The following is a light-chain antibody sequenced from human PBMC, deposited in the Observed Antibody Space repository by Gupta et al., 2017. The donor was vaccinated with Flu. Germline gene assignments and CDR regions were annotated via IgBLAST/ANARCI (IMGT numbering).Light chain of an antibody. CDR2: DND. Sequence: QAVLTQPPSVSAAAGQTVTITCSGTHSDIGTNYVSWYRRRPGEAPRLLIYDNDKRHSGIPDRFSGSQSGTSATLTITGLQTGDEADDWCGAWHSGLSGWVFGGTTELTV. J-gene: IGLJ3*02. CDR1: HSDIGTNY. V-gene: IGLV1-51*01. CDR3: GAWHSGLSGWV.